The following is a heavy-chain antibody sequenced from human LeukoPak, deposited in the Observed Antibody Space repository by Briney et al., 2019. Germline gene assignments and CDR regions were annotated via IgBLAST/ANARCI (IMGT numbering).Heavy chain of an antibody. J-gene: IGHJ3*02. D-gene: IGHD3-9*01. CDR1: GFTFSSYW. V-gene: IGHV3-7*01. CDR2: IKQDGSEK. CDR3: ARGRYYYILTGYYQGAFDI. Sequence: GGSLRLSCAASGFTFSSYWMSWVRQAPGKGLEWVANIKQDGSEKYYVDSVKGRFTISRDNAKNSLYLQMNSLRAEDTAVYYCARGRYYYILTGYYQGAFDIWGQGTMVTVSS.